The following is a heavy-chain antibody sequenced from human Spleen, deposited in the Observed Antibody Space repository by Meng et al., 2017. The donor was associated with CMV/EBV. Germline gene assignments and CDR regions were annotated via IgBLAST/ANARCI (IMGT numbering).Heavy chain of an antibody. J-gene: IGHJ4*02. CDR1: GFTFSTSS. CDR2: ISRNSNYI. D-gene: IGHD1-26*01. CDR3: ARDTDIGSPAGQDYFDF. Sequence: GGSLRLSCAASGFTFSTSSLNWVRQAPGKGLEWVSSISRNSNYIFIADSVKGRFTISRDNAKNSLYLQMNSLRAEDTAVYYCARDTDIGSPAGQDYFDFWGQGTLVTVSS. V-gene: IGHV3-21*01.